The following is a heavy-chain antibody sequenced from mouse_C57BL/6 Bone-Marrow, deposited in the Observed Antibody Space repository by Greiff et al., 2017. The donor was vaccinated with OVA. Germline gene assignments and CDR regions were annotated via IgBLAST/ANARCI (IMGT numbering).Heavy chain of an antibody. J-gene: IGHJ1*03. CDR2: ISGGGGNT. Sequence: EVKLVESGGGLVKPGGSLKLSCAASGFTFSSYTMSWVRQTPEKRLEWVATISGGGGNTYYPDSVKGRFTISRDNATNTLYLQMSSLRSEDTALYYCARHYGLDGYYVYWYFDVWGTGTTVTVSS. V-gene: IGHV5-9*01. CDR3: ARHYGLDGYYVYWYFDV. D-gene: IGHD2-3*01. CDR1: GFTFSSYT.